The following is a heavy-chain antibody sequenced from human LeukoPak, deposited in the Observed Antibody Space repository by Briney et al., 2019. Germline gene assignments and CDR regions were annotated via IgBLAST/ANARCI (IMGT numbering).Heavy chain of an antibody. CDR3: ARDLAVDTAMSGFDP. V-gene: IGHV3-30*04. CDR1: GFTFSSYA. CDR2: ISYDGSNK. Sequence: GRSLRLSCAASGFTFSSYAMHWVRQAPGKGLEGVAVISYDGSNKYYADSVKGRFTISRDNSKNTLYLQMNSLRAEDTAVYYCARDLAVDTAMSGFDPWGQGTLVTVSS. J-gene: IGHJ5*02. D-gene: IGHD5-18*01.